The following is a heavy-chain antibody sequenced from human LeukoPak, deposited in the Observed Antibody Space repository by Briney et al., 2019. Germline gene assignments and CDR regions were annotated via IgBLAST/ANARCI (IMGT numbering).Heavy chain of an antibody. CDR1: GFNSEDHA. D-gene: IGHD3-10*01. J-gene: IGHJ6*02. V-gene: IGHV3-9*02. CDR3: VKDMNPGGAGV. CDR2: IYWSSSGT. Sequence: QPGRSLRLSCVVSGFNSEDHAMHWVRQAPGKGLEWVSGIYWSSSGTGYADSVKGRFTVSRDSAKNSLYLQMNSLRPEDAALYYCVKDMNPGGAGVWGQGTTVTVSS.